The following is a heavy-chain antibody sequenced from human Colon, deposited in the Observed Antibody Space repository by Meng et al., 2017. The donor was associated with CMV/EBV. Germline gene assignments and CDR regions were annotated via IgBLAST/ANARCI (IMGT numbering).Heavy chain of an antibody. D-gene: IGHD2-2*01. Sequence: GGSLRSSGKGLGYTLASYWVAWGRQMPGTGREWMGIIYPGDSDTRYNPSFEGQVTISVDKSISSAYLQYNGLRASDTAIYYCARLGYCTSTSCKGYNYGMDVWGQGTTVTVSS. CDR1: GYTLASYW. CDR2: IYPGDSDT. J-gene: IGHJ6*02. V-gene: IGHV5-51*01. CDR3: ARLGYCTSTSCKGYNYGMDV.